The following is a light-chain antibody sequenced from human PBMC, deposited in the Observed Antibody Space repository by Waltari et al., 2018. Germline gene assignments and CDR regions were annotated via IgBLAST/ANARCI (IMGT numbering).Light chain of an antibody. V-gene: IGKV1-16*02. Sequence: DIQMTQSPSSVSASVGDRVTLTLRVSQAIRNYLLWFQQKPGRAPKPLIYAASSLQSGVPSNFSGSGSGTDFTLTISSLQPEDFASYYCQQYYSFPLTFGGGTKVEIK. J-gene: IGKJ4*01. CDR3: QQYYSFPLT. CDR2: AAS. CDR1: QAIRNY.